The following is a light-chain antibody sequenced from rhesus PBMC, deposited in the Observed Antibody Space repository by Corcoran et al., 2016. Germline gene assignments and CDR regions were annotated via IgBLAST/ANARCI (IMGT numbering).Light chain of an antibody. CDR3: QQHVSSPYS. CDR1: QGIKNY. Sequence: DIQMTQSPSSLSASVGDTVTITCRASQGIKNYLVWYQQQPGKAPKPLIYYAAYLTSVVPSRFNGSGSGTDFTLPSSRLQPEDFATYYCQQHVSSPYSFGQGTKVEIK. CDR2: YAA. V-gene: IGKV1S14*01. J-gene: IGKJ2*01.